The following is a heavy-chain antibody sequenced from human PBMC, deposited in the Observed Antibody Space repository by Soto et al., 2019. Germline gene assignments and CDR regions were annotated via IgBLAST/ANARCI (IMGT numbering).Heavy chain of an antibody. V-gene: IGHV4-31*03. CDR1: GASISRGGYS. CDR2: MFYSGTA. J-gene: IGHJ1*01. CDR3: ARAVDGGPPVF. Sequence: LSLTCTVFGASISRGGYSWSWIRQHPGKGLEWIGYMFYSGTAHYNPSLQSRVTLSLDTFNNHFYLNLTSLAVADSAVYYCARAVDGGPPVFWGPGTLGTGS.